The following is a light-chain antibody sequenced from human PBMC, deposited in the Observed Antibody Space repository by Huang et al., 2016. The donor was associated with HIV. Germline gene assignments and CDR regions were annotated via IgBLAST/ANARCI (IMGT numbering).Light chain of an antibody. V-gene: IGKV4-1*01. CDR3: QQYYTNYYT. Sequence: DIVMTHSPDSLTVSLGQRATINCQFSQILLFNSTNKSFLAWYQQRPRQPPKLLIYWATTRASDVPDRCSGSGSGTDCTRTINSLQAEDMAVDVCQQYYTNYYTFGQGTKLEIQ. CDR1: QILLFNSTNKSF. CDR2: WAT. J-gene: IGKJ2*01.